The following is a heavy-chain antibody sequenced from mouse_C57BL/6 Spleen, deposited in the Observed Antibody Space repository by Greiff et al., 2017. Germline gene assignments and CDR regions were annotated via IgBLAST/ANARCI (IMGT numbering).Heavy chain of an antibody. CDR3: ARGGGITTVVYFDY. J-gene: IGHJ2*01. Sequence: EVQGVESGGDLVKPGGSLKLSCAASGFTFSSYGMSWVRQTPDKRLEWVATISSGGSYPYYPDSVKGRFTISRDNAKNTLYLQMSILKSEDTAMYYCARGGGITTVVYFDYWGQGTTLTVSS. D-gene: IGHD1-1*01. CDR2: ISSGGSYP. CDR1: GFTFSSYG. V-gene: IGHV5-6*01.